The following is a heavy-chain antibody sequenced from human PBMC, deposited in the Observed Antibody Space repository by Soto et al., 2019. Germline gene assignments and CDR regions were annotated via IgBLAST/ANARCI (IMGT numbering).Heavy chain of an antibody. V-gene: IGHV1-18*01. J-gene: IGHJ4*02. Sequence: QVQLVQSGAEEKKPGASVKVSCKASGYTFTSYGISWVRQAPGQGLEWMGWISAYNGNTNYAQKLQGRVTMTTDTSTSTAYMELRSLRSDDTAVYYCARDCRNCSSTRQNPIDYWGQGTLVTVSS. CDR1: GYTFTSYG. D-gene: IGHD2-2*01. CDR2: ISAYNGNT. CDR3: ARDCRNCSSTRQNPIDY.